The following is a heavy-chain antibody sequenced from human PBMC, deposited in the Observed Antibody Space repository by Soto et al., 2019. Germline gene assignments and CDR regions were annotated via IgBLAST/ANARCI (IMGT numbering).Heavy chain of an antibody. V-gene: IGHV3-74*01. CDR1: GFTFSSYW. Sequence: EVQLVESGGGLVQPGGSLRLSCAASGFTFSSYWMHWVRQAPGKGLVWVSRINSDGSITTYADSVKGRFTISRDNAKNTLYLQMNSLRAEDTAVYYCASWTAATGVSGGGWGQGTLVTVSS. CDR3: ASWTAATGVSGGG. J-gene: IGHJ4*02. D-gene: IGHD2-15*01. CDR2: INSDGSIT.